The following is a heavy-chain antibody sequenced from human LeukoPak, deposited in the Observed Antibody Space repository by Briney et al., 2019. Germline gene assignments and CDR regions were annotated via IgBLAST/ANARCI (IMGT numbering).Heavy chain of an antibody. CDR2: ISAYNGNT. D-gene: IGHD3-10*01. Sequence: GASVKVSCKASGYTFTSYGISWVRQAPGQGLEWMGWISAYNGNTNYAQKLQGRVTMTTDTSTSTAYMELRSLRSDDTAVYYCARAQTMVRGVNSYYYYYMDVWGKGTTVTVSS. J-gene: IGHJ6*03. CDR3: ARAQTMVRGVNSYYYYYMDV. V-gene: IGHV1-18*01. CDR1: GYTFTSYG.